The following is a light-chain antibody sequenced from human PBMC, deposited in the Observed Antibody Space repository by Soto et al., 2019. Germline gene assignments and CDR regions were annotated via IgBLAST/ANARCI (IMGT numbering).Light chain of an antibody. V-gene: IGKV3-11*01. CDR2: GAS. CDR3: QQRSNWPPLT. CDR1: QSVNSY. Sequence: EIVLTQSPATLSLSPGERATLSCRASQSVNSYLAWYQHKPGQAPRLLIYGASNRATGIPARFSGSRSRTDFTLTISSLEPEDFAVYYCQQRSNWPPLTFGQGTRLEI. J-gene: IGKJ5*01.